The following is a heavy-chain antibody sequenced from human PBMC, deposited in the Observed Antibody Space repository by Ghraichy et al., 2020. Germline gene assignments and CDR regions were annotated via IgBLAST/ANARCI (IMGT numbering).Heavy chain of an antibody. Sequence: SETLSLTCAVYGGSFSNYYWSWIRQPPGKGLEWIGEIKHSGSTNYNPSLKSRVTISVDTSKNQFSLRLNSVTAADTAVYYCARRGRGEPDYWGQGTLVTVSS. V-gene: IGHV4-34*01. CDR2: IKHSGST. J-gene: IGHJ4*02. CDR3: ARRGRGEPDY. D-gene: IGHD3-10*01. CDR1: GGSFSNYY.